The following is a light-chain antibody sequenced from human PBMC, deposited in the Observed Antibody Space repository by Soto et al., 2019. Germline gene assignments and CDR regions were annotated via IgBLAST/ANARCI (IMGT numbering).Light chain of an antibody. CDR3: ASWEDSLNGWV. Sequence: QSVLTQPPSASGTPGQRVTISCSGSSSNVGSNTVSWYQQLPGTAPKVLIYSDDQRPSGVPDRFSGSRSGSSASLAISGRQSGDEAAYYCASWEDSLNGWVIGGGTKLTVL. CDR1: SSNVGSNT. J-gene: IGLJ3*02. CDR2: SDD. V-gene: IGLV1-44*01.